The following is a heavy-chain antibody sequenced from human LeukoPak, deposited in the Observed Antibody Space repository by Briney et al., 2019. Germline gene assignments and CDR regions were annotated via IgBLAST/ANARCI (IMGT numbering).Heavy chain of an antibody. D-gene: IGHD3-10*01. Sequence: PSQTLSLTCTVSGGSISSGGYYWSWIRQHPGKGLEWIGYIYYSGSTYYNPSLKSRVTISVDTSKNQFSLKLSSVTAADTAVYYCARALRYRWFGELLAGYYFDYWGQGTLVTVSS. CDR1: GGSISSGGYY. J-gene: IGHJ4*02. V-gene: IGHV4-31*03. CDR3: ARALRYRWFGELLAGYYFDY. CDR2: IYYSGST.